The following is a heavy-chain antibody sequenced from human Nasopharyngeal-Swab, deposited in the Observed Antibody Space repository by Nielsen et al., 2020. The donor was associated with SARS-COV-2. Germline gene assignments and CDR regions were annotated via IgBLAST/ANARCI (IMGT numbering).Heavy chain of an antibody. J-gene: IGHJ6*02. CDR2: ISWNSGSI. Sequence: SLKISRAASGFTLDDFAMHWVRQAPGKGLEWVSGISWNSGSIGYADSVKGRFTISRDNAKNSLYLQMNSLRAEDTALYYCATGGSSGWYYYYYGMDVWGQGTTVTVSS. D-gene: IGHD6-19*01. CDR1: GFTLDDFA. V-gene: IGHV3-9*01. CDR3: ATGGSSGWYYYYYGMDV.